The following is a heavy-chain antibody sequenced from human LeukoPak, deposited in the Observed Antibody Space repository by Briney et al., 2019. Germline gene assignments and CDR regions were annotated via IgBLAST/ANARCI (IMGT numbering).Heavy chain of an antibody. CDR3: ARGLGGIAVAGEAFDI. CDR2: ISSSSSTI. CDR1: GFTFSSYS. D-gene: IGHD6-19*01. Sequence: PGGSLRLSCAASGFTFSSYSMNWVRQAPGKGLEWVSYISSSSSTIYYADSVKGRFTISRDNAKNSLYLQMNSLRAEDTAVYYCARGLGGIAVAGEAFDIWGQGTMVTVSS. J-gene: IGHJ3*02. V-gene: IGHV3-48*01.